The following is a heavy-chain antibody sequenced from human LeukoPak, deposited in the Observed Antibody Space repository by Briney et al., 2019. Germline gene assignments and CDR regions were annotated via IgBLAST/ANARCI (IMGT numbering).Heavy chain of an antibody. J-gene: IGHJ5*02. CDR3: ARESEGVVPAAIGWFDP. CDR1: GGSISSDGYY. V-gene: IGHV4-31*03. D-gene: IGHD2-2*01. CDR2: IYYSGST. Sequence: PSETLSLTCTVSGGSISSDGYYWSWIRQHPGKGLEWIGYIYYSGSTYYNPSLKSRVTISVDTSKNQFSLKLSSVTAADTAVYYCARESEGVVPAAIGWFDPWGQGTLVTVSS.